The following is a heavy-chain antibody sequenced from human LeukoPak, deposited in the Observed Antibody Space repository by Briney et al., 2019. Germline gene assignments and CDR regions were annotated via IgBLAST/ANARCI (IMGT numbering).Heavy chain of an antibody. V-gene: IGHV3-7*01. CDR2: MKKDASET. CDR1: GSTFSIYS. J-gene: IGHJ4*02. D-gene: IGHD3-10*01. CDR3: GRHRAGSGTYFIDY. Sequence: TGGSLCLSCVVSGSTFSIYSMFWVRQPPGKGRRWVANMKKDASETNYVNSVKGRFTISRDNAKNSLYLQMNSLRAEDTAVYYCGRHRAGSGTYFIDYWGQGTLVSVSS.